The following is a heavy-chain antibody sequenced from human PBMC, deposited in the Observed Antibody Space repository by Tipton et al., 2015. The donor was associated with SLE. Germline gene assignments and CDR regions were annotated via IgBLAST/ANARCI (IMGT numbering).Heavy chain of an antibody. J-gene: IGHJ4*02. V-gene: IGHV3-64*02. CDR1: GFTFSSYA. CDR2: ISSNGGST. Sequence: SLRLSCAASGFTFSSYAMHWVRQAPGKGLEYVSAISSNGGSTYYADSVKGRFTISRDNSKNTLYLQMGSLRAEDMAVYYCAREGGGSGYFDYWGQGTLVTVSS. CDR3: AREGGGSGYFDY. D-gene: IGHD2-15*01.